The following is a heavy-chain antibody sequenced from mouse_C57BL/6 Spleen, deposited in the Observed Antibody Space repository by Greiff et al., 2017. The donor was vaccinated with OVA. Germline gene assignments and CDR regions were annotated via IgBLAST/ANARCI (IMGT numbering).Heavy chain of an antibody. Sequence: VQRVESGAELVKPGASVKISCKASGYAFSSYWMNWVKQRPGKGLEWIGQIYPGDGDTNYNGKFKGKATLTADKSSSTAYMQLSSLTSEDSAVYFCARGATVVPTRGYYFDYWGQGTTLTVSS. CDR1: GYAFSSYW. CDR3: ARGATVVPTRGYYFDY. D-gene: IGHD1-1*01. CDR2: IYPGDGDT. V-gene: IGHV1-80*01. J-gene: IGHJ2*01.